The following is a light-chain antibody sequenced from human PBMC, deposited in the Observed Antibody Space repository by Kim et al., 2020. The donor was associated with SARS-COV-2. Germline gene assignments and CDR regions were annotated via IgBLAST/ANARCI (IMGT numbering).Light chain of an antibody. J-gene: IGKJ4*01. V-gene: IGKV3-15*01. Sequence: EIVMTQSPATLSVSPGERATLSCRASQSANSNLAWYQQKPGQAPRLLIYDASTRATDIPARFSGSGSGTDFTLTISCLQSGDFAVYYCQQYDKWPLTFGGGTKVDIK. CDR3: QQYDKWPLT. CDR2: DAS. CDR1: QSANSN.